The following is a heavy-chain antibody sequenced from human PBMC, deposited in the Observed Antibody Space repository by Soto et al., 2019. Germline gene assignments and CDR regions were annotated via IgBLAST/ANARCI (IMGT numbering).Heavy chain of an antibody. J-gene: IGHJ4*02. V-gene: IGHV1-69*13. Sequence: SVKVSCKASGGTFSSYAISWVRQAPGQGLEWMGGIIPIFGTANYAQKFQGRVTITADESTSTAYMELSSLRSEDTAVYYCARSYYYDSSGYPAQPFDYWGQGTLATV. CDR1: GGTFSSYA. D-gene: IGHD3-22*01. CDR3: ARSYYYDSSGYPAQPFDY. CDR2: IIPIFGTA.